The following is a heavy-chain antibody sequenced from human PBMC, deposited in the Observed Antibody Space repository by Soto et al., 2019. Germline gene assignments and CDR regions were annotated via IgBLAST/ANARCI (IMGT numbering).Heavy chain of an antibody. J-gene: IGHJ4*02. Sequence: SETLSLTCTVSGDSMATGGHYYNWIRQVPGKGLEWIGYVYYSGATHYTPSLRARATISRDTSKNQFSLRLISVTAADTALYFCARDKDLQPTVWGFWGQGIQVTVSS. V-gene: IGHV4-31*03. CDR3: ARDKDLQPTVWGF. D-gene: IGHD3-16*01. CDR1: GDSMATGGHY. CDR2: VYYSGAT.